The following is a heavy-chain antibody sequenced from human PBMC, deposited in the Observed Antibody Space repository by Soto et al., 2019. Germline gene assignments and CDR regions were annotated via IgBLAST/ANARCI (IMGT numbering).Heavy chain of an antibody. V-gene: IGHV3-15*01. CDR1: GFTFSNAW. J-gene: IGHJ4*02. D-gene: IGHD3-10*01. CDR2: IKSKTDGGTT. CDR3: TTGISGN. Sequence: EVQLVESGGGLVKPGGSLRLSCAASGFTFSNAWMSWVRQAPGKGLEWIGCIKSKTDGGTTEYAAPVKGRFTISRDDSKNTLALQRNSLKTEDTAVYYCTTGISGNWGQGTLVTVSS.